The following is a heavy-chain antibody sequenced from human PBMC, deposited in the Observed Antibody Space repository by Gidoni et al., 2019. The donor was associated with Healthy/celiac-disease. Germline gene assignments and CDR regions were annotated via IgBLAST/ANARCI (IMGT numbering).Heavy chain of an antibody. CDR2: IYSGGST. D-gene: IGHD6-6*01. CDR3: ARVYSSSSGDAFDI. Sequence: VQLVGSGGGLVKPGGSLRLSCAASGFTVSSNYMSWVRQAPGTGLEWVSVIYSGGSTYYADSVKGRFTISRDNSKNTLYLQMNSLRAEDTAVYYCARVYSSSSGDAFDIWGQGTMVTVSS. CDR1: GFTVSSNY. V-gene: IGHV3-66*02. J-gene: IGHJ3*02.